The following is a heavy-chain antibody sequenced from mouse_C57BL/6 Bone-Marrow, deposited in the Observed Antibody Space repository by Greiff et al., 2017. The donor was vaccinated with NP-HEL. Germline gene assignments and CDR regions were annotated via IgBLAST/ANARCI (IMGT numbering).Heavy chain of an antibody. V-gene: IGHV1-53*01. CDR1: GYTFTSYW. D-gene: IGHD1-1*01. CDR2: INPSNGGT. J-gene: IGHJ4*01. Sequence: QVQLQQPGTELVKPGASVKLSCKASGYTFTSYWMHWVKQRPGQGLEWIGIINPSNGGTNYNEKFKSKAKLTVDKSSSTAYMQLSSLTSEDSAVYYCARRCTTAFYAMDDWGQGTSVTVSS. CDR3: ARRCTTAFYAMDD.